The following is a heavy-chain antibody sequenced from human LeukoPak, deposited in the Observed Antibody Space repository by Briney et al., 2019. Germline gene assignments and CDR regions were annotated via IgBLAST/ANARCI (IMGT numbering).Heavy chain of an antibody. CDR1: GGTFGSYA. Sequence: ASVKVSCKASGGTFGSYAISWVRQAPGQGLEWMGGIIPIFGTATYAQKFQGRVTITTDESTSTAYMELSSLRSEDTAVFYCARGLSRTLRGPFDYWGQGTLVTVSS. V-gene: IGHV1-69*05. D-gene: IGHD2/OR15-2a*01. CDR2: IIPIFGTA. J-gene: IGHJ4*02. CDR3: ARGLSRTLRGPFDY.